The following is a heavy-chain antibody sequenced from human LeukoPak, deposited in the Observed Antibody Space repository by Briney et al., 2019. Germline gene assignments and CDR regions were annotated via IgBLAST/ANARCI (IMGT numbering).Heavy chain of an antibody. CDR3: ASSYNWNDGTDI. Sequence: SQTLPLTLAVYGGSFSGYYWSWIRQPPGKGLEWIGEIKHSGSTTYIPSLKRRVTISVDTSKNQCSLKLGSGTAADTAVYYCASSYNWNDGTDIWGKGTMVTVTS. J-gene: IGHJ3*02. CDR1: GGSFSGYY. D-gene: IGHD1-1*01. CDR2: IKHSGST. V-gene: IGHV4-34*01.